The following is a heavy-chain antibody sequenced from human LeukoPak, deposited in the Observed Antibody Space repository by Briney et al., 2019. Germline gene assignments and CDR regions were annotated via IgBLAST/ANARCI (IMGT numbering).Heavy chain of an antibody. V-gene: IGHV4-34*01. CDR3: ARSKDGSGFAAY. Sequence: PSETLSLTCAVYGGSFSGYYWTWIRQPPGKGLEWIGEINHSGNTNYNPSLKSRVAISVDTSKNQFSLKLISVIAADTAMYYCARSKDGSGFAAYWGQGTQVTVSS. D-gene: IGHD3-22*01. J-gene: IGHJ4*02. CDR1: GGSFSGYY. CDR2: INHSGNT.